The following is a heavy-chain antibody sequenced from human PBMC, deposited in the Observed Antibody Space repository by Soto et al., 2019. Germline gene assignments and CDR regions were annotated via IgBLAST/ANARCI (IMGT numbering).Heavy chain of an antibody. CDR3: ARGGLGYCSGGSCYSAELSRYYYGMDV. CDR1: GGSISGYY. D-gene: IGHD2-15*01. CDR2: MYNTGST. V-gene: IGHV4-59*01. Sequence: PSETLSLTCTVSGGSISGYYWSWIRQPPGKGLEWIGYMYNTGSTVYNPSFKSRVTISVDTSKNQFSLKLNSVTAADTAVYYCARGGLGYCSGGSCYSAELSRYYYGMDVWGQGTTVTVSS. J-gene: IGHJ6*02.